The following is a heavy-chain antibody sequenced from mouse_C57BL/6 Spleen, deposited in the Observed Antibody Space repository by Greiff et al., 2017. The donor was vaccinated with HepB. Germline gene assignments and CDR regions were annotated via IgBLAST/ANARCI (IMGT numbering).Heavy chain of an antibody. J-gene: IGHJ4*01. V-gene: IGHV5-12*01. CDR3: ARPYYYGSSPHYYAMDY. CDR1: GFTFSDYY. CDR2: ISNGGGST. Sequence: EVHLVESGGGLVQPGGSLKLSCAASGFTFSDYYMYWVRQTPEKRLEWVAYISNGGGSTYYPDTVKGRFTISRDNAKNTLYLQMSRLKSEDTAMYYCARPYYYGSSPHYYAMDYWGQGTSVTVSS. D-gene: IGHD1-1*01.